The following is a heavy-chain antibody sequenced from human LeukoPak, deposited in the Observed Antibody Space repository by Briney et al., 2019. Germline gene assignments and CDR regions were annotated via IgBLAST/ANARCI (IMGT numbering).Heavy chain of an antibody. Sequence: GESLKISCKGSGYSFTSYWIGWVRQMPGKGLEWMGISYPGDSDTTYSPSFQGQVTISADKSISTAYLQWSSLKASDTAMYYCARQLDYDILTGLYGTDAFDIWGQGTMVTVSS. CDR1: GYSFTSYW. V-gene: IGHV5-51*01. CDR2: SYPGDSDT. D-gene: IGHD3-9*01. J-gene: IGHJ3*02. CDR3: ARQLDYDILTGLYGTDAFDI.